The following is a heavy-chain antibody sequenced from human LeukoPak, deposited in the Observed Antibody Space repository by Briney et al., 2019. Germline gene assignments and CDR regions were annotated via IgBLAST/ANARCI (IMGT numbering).Heavy chain of an antibody. CDR1: GFTFSDYY. J-gene: IGHJ4*02. CDR2: ISGSGSSI. V-gene: IGHV3-11*01. D-gene: IGHD1-26*01. Sequence: GGSLRLSCAASGFTFSDYYMSWIRQAPGKGQEWVSYISGSGSSIYYADSVKGRFTISRDNAKNSLDLQMNSLGAEDTAVYYCARRSGSYQADFDYWGQGTLVTVSS. CDR3: ARRSGSYQADFDY.